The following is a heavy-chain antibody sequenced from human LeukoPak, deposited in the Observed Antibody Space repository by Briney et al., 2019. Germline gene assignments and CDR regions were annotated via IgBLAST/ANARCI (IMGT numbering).Heavy chain of an antibody. CDR1: GFTFSNYG. V-gene: IGHV3-30*18. D-gene: IGHD3-3*01. J-gene: IGHJ6*04. CDR3: AKAASGFGYYYGMDV. Sequence: GGSLRLSCAASGFTFSNYGMHWVRQAPGKGLEWVAVISYDGSNKYYADSVKGRFTISRDNSKNTLYLQMNSLRAEDTAVYYCAKAASGFGYYYGMDVWGKGTTVTVSS. CDR2: ISYDGSNK.